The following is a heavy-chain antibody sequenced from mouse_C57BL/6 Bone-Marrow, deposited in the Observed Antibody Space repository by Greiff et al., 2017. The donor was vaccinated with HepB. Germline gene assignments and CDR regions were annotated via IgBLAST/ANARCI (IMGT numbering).Heavy chain of an antibody. D-gene: IGHD2-4*01. J-gene: IGHJ1*03. CDR2: IDPENGDT. V-gene: IGHV14-4*01. Sequence: EVQLQESGAELVRPGASVKLSCTASGFNIKDDYMHWVKQRPEQGLEWIGWIDPENGDTEYASKFQGKATITADTSSNTAYLQLSSLTSEDTAVYYCTTCDYPWYFDVWGTGTTVTVSS. CDR1: GFNIKDDY. CDR3: TTCDYPWYFDV.